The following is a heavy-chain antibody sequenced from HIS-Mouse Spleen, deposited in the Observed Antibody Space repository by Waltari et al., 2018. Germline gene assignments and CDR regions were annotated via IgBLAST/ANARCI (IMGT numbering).Heavy chain of an antibody. Sequence: QVQLQQWGAGLLKPSETLSLTCAVYGGSFSGYYWSWIRQPPGKGLGWIGEINHSGSTTYHPPLRSRVTISVDTSKNQFSLKLSSVTAADTAVYYCARLYYDSSGYYYVFDYWGQGTLVTVSS. CDR3: ARLYYDSSGYYYVFDY. J-gene: IGHJ4*02. CDR2: INHSGST. D-gene: IGHD3-22*01. CDR1: GGSFSGYY. V-gene: IGHV4-34*01.